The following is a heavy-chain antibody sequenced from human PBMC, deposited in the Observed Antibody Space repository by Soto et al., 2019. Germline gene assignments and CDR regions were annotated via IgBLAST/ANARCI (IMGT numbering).Heavy chain of an antibody. V-gene: IGHV3-9*01. Sequence: VVSGFTFGDYAMHWVRLGPGRGLEWVAGISWNGRNIAYADSVRGRFTISRDNTKNSLYLQMDSLRAEDTAVYYCARDSGYGSGTSVNHYLDYWGHGTLVTVSS. D-gene: IGHD3-10*01. CDR3: ARDSGYGSGTSVNHYLDY. CDR2: ISWNGRNI. J-gene: IGHJ4*01. CDR1: GFTFGDYA.